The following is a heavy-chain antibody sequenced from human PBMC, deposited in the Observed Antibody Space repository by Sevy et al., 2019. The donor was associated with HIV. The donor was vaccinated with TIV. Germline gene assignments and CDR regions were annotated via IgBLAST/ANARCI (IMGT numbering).Heavy chain of an antibody. CDR1: GFTFSSYD. Sequence: GGSLRLSCAAPGFTFSSYDMHWVRQAPGKGLEWVAVISYDGSNKFYLDSVKGRFTISRDNSKSTLYLQLSSLRAEDTPVYYRARVALTFGGDPYDKHYFMDVWGKGTTVTVSS. J-gene: IGHJ6*03. CDR2: ISYDGSNK. V-gene: IGHV3-30*03. CDR3: ARVALTFGGDPYDKHYFMDV. D-gene: IGHD3-16*01.